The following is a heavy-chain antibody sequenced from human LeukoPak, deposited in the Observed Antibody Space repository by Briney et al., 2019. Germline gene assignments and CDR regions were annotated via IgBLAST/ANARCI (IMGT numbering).Heavy chain of an antibody. V-gene: IGHV3-53*01. CDR2: IYSGGST. CDR3: ARGPWGIVGGDGAFDI. Sequence: PGGALRLSCAASGYTVSSNYMSSIRQAPGKGLEWGSIIYSGGSTYYADSVKGRFTISRDNSKNTLYLQMNSLRADDMAVYYCARGPWGIVGGDGAFDIWGQGTMVTVSS. D-gene: IGHD2-21*02. CDR1: GYTVSSNY. J-gene: IGHJ3*02.